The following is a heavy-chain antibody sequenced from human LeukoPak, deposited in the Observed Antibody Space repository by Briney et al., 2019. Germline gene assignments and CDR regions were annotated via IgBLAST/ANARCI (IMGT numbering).Heavy chain of an antibody. CDR1: GLTFDDYG. CDR2: INWNGGST. D-gene: IGHD3-22*01. J-gene: IGHJ4*02. CDR3: ARGYYDSSGSGLEFDY. V-gene: IGHV3-20*04. Sequence: PGGSLRLSCAASGLTFDDYGMSWVRQAPGKGLEWVSGINWNGGSTGYADSVKGRFTISRDNAKNSLYLQMNSLRAEDTALYYCARGYYDSSGSGLEFDYWGQGTLVTVSS.